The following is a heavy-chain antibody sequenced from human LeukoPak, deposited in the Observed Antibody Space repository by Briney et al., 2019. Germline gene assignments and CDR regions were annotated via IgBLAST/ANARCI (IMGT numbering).Heavy chain of an antibody. CDR3: ARDQLLSYYFDY. D-gene: IGHD2-2*01. CDR1: GYTFTGYY. CDR2: INPNSGGT. J-gene: IGHJ4*02. V-gene: IGHV1-2*06. Sequence: ASVKVSCKASGYTFTGYYMHWVRQAPGQGLEWMGRINPNSGGTNYAQKFQGRVTMTRDTSISTAYMELSRLRSDDTAVYYCARDQLLSYYFDYWGQGTLVTVSS.